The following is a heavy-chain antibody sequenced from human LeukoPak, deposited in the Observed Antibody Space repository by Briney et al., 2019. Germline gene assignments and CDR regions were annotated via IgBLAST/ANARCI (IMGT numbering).Heavy chain of an antibody. CDR1: GVSITSATSY. V-gene: IGHV4-39*07. D-gene: IGHD3-10*01. CDR3: ARVTMVRGVIIAQYFDY. CDR2: IYYSGST. Sequence: PSETLSLTCTVSGVSITSATSYWGWIRQPPGKGLEWIGSIYYSGSTYYNPSLKSRVTISVDTSKNQFSLKLSSVTAADTAVYYCARVTMVRGVIIAQYFDYWGQGTLVTVSS. J-gene: IGHJ4*02.